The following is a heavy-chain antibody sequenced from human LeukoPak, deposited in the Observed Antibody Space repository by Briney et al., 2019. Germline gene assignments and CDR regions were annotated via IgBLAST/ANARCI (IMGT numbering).Heavy chain of an antibody. CDR3: ARYYDVLTGYYTFDY. V-gene: IGHV4-34*01. J-gene: IGHJ4*02. CDR2: ITHSGST. CDR1: GGSISSYY. D-gene: IGHD3-9*01. Sequence: SETLSLTCTVSGGSISSYYWSWIRQPPGKGLEWIGEITHSGSTNSNPTLKSQVTISQDISKNRFSLKLSSVTAADTAVYYCARYYDVLTGYYTFDYWGQGTLVTVSS.